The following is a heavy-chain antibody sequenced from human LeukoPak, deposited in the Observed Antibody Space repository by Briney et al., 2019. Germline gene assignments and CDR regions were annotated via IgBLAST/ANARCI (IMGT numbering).Heavy chain of an antibody. CDR3: ARGVGIAVAGAPGY. CDR2: ISSSSSYI. CDR1: GFTVSSNY. J-gene: IGHJ4*02. D-gene: IGHD6-19*01. V-gene: IGHV3-21*01. Sequence: GGSLRLSCAASGFTVSSNYVSWVRQAPGKGLEWVSSISSSSSYIYYADSVKGRFTISRDNAKNSLYLQMNSLRAEDTAVYYCARGVGIAVAGAPGYWGQGTLVTVSS.